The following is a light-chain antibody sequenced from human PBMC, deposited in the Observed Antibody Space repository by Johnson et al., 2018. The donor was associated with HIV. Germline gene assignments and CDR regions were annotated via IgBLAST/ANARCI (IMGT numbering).Light chain of an antibody. V-gene: IGLV1-51*01. J-gene: IGLJ1*01. Sequence: QSVLTQPPSVSAAPGQKVTISCSGSTSNIGNNYVSWYQQLPGTAPKLLIYDNNKRPSGIPDRFSGSKSGTSATLGITGLQTGAEADYYCGTWDASLIAGVFGTGTKITVL. CDR2: DNN. CDR3: GTWDASLIAGV. CDR1: TSNIGNNY.